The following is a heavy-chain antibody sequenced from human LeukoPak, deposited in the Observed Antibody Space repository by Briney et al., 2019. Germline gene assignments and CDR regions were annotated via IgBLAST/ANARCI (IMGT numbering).Heavy chain of an antibody. J-gene: IGHJ4*02. CDR3: ARYVTRYYYDSSGYGLDY. CDR1: GGSISSYY. Sequence: PSETLSLTCTVSGGSISSYYWSWIRQPPGKGLEWIGYIYYRGSTNYNPSLTSRVTISVDTSKDQFSLKLSSVTAADTAVYYCARYVTRYYYDSSGYGLDYWGQGTLVTVSS. V-gene: IGHV4-59*01. CDR2: IYYRGST. D-gene: IGHD3-22*01.